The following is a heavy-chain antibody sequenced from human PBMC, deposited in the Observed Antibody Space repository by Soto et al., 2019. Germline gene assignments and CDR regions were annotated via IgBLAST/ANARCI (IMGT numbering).Heavy chain of an antibody. CDR2: INAHSGGT. D-gene: IGHD6-6*01. V-gene: IGHV1-2*02. CDR1: GFSFTGYY. CDR3: AKDLTRQLAYWLGP. J-gene: IGHJ5*02. Sequence: ASVKVSCKASGFSFTGYYIHWLRQAPGQGLEWMGWINAHSGGTEYAQKFQGRVTLTRDTSIATAYLTLTSLTSDDTALYYCAKDLTRQLAYWLGPGGQGTQVTVPQ.